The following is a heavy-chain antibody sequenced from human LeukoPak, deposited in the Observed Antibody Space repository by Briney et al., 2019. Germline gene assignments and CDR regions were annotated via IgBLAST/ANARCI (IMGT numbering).Heavy chain of an antibody. D-gene: IGHD3-22*01. V-gene: IGHV4-38-2*02. CDR2: IYHSGST. Sequence: SETLSLTCTVSGYSISSGYYWGWIRQPPGKGLEWIGSIYHSGSTYYNPSLKSRVTISVDTSKNQFSLKLSSVTAADTAVYYCASVTMIVVVTPYYFDYWGQGTLVTVSS. CDR1: GYSISSGYY. J-gene: IGHJ4*02. CDR3: ASVTMIVVVTPYYFDY.